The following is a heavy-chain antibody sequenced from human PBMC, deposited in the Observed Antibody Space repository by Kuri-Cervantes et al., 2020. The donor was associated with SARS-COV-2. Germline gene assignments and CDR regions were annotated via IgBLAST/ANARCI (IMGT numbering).Heavy chain of an antibody. CDR1: GXTFNSSP. V-gene: IGHV3-30-3*01. J-gene: IGHJ4*02. D-gene: IGHD1-26*01. Sequence: GESLKIXCAASGXTFNSSPMHWVRQTPGKGLEWVAXISXDGSNKYYADSVQGRFTISRDNSKNTLYLQMSSLRAEDTAXFYCARGVGXTQPFDSWGQGTLVTVSS. CDR3: ARGVGXTQPFDS. CDR2: ISXDGSNK.